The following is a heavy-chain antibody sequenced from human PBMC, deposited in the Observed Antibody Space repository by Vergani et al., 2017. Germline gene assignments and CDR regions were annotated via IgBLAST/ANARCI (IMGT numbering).Heavy chain of an antibody. CDR1: GYSFTSYW. J-gene: IGHJ6*02. D-gene: IGHD2-15*01. V-gene: IGHV5-51*01. CDR2: IYPGDSDT. Sequence: EVQLVQSGAEVKKSGESLKISCKGSGYSFTSYWIGWVRQMPGKGLEWRGIIYPGDSDTRYSPSFQGQVTISADKSISTAYLQWSSLKASDTAMYYCSRHRGWGLVVVAATPWYYYYGMDVWGQGTTVTVSS. CDR3: SRHRGWGLVVVAATPWYYYYGMDV.